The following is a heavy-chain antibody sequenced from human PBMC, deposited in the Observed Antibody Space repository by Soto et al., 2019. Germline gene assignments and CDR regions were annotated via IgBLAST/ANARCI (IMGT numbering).Heavy chain of an antibody. V-gene: IGHV3-23*01. CDR3: ARSGSESYYAY. Sequence: PGGSLRLSCAASGFTFSSYAMNGVRQAPGKGLEWVSTISGSGGSTYYADSVKGRFTISRDNSKNTLYLQMNSLRAEDTAVYYCARSGSESYYAYWGQGTLVTSPQ. D-gene: IGHD3-10*01. CDR1: GFTFSSYA. J-gene: IGHJ4*02. CDR2: ISGSGGST.